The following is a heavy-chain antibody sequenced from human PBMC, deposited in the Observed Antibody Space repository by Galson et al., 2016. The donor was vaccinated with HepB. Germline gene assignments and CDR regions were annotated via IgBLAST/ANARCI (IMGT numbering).Heavy chain of an antibody. CDR3: ARDRFRGWTPGAHGFDI. CDR2: INTNTGNA. J-gene: IGHJ3*02. Sequence: SVKVSCKASGYTFITYAMNWVRQAPGQGLEWMGWINTNTGNATSGQGFTGRFVFSLDTSVSTAYLQISRLKAEDTAVYYCARDRFRGWTPGAHGFDIWGQGTMVTVSS. V-gene: IGHV7-4-1*02. D-gene: IGHD6-19*01. CDR1: GYTFITYA.